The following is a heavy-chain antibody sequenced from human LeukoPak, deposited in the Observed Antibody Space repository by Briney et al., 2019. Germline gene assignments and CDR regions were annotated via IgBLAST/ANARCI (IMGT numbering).Heavy chain of an antibody. Sequence: PGVSLRLSCVASGFSFDSYWMNWVRQAPGRGLEWVANINHDATEKYYVDSVKGRFTISRDNAKKSLYLQMNGLRADDTAVYHCARVRSAAAGPLDYWGQGTLVTVSS. D-gene: IGHD6-13*01. CDR3: ARVRSAAAGPLDY. J-gene: IGHJ4*02. V-gene: IGHV3-7*01. CDR1: GFSFDSYW. CDR2: INHDATEK.